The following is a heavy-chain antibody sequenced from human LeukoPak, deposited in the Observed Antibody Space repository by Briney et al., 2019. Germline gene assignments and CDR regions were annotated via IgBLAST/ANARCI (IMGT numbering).Heavy chain of an antibody. D-gene: IGHD3-22*01. V-gene: IGHV3-30-3*02. Sequence: PGRSLRLSCAASGFTFSSYAMHWVRQAPGKGLEWVAVISYDGSNKYYADSVKGRFTISRDNSKNTLYLQMNSLRAEDTAVYYCAKPYYYDSSGYAPNDYWGQGTLVTVSS. J-gene: IGHJ4*02. CDR3: AKPYYYDSSGYAPNDY. CDR1: GFTFSSYA. CDR2: ISYDGSNK.